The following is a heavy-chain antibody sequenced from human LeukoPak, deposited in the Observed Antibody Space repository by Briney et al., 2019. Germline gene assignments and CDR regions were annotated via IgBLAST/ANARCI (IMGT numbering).Heavy chain of an antibody. J-gene: IGHJ5*02. CDR3: AKDYSKTSYYGSGTYYRPNWFDP. CDR1: GFTLSSYG. V-gene: IGHV3-30*02. D-gene: IGHD3-10*01. Sequence: GGSLRLSCAASGFTLSSYGMNWVRQAPGKGLEWVAFIRYDGSKKYSADSVKGRFTISRGNSKNTLYLQMNSLRPDDTAVYYCAKDYSKTSYYGSGTYYRPNWFDPWGQGTLVTVSS. CDR2: IRYDGSKK.